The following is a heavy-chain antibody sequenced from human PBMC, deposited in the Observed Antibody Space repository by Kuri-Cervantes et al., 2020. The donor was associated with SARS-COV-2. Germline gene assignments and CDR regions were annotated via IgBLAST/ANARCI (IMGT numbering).Heavy chain of an antibody. D-gene: IGHD6-13*01. CDR1: GFTFSSYA. CDR2: ISYDGSNK. J-gene: IGHJ4*02. V-gene: IGHV3-30-3*01. Sequence: GESLKISCAASGFTFSSYAMHWVRQAPGKGLEWVAVISYDGSNKYYADSVKGRFTISRDNSKNTLYLQMNSLRAEDTAVYYCARSAPPGIAAAGVDWYFDYWGQGTPVTVSS. CDR3: ARSAPPGIAAAGVDWYFDY.